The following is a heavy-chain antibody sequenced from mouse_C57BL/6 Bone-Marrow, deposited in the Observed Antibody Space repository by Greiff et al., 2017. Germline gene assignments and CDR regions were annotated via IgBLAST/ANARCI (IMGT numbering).Heavy chain of an antibody. CDR2: ISYDGSN. Sequence: ESGPGLVKPSQSLSLTCSVTGYSITSGYYWNWIRQFPGNKLEWMGYISYDGSNNYNPSLKNRISITRDTSKNQFFLKLNSVTTEDTATYYCARIPTTVVDYWGQGTTLTVSS. V-gene: IGHV3-6*01. CDR3: ARIPTTVVDY. D-gene: IGHD1-1*01. CDR1: GYSITSGYY. J-gene: IGHJ2*01.